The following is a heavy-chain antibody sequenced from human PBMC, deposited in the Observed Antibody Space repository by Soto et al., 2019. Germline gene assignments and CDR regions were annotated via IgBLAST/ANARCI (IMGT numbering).Heavy chain of an antibody. J-gene: IGHJ6*02. V-gene: IGHV3-73*02. CDR2: IRSKANSYAT. Sequence: EVQLVESGGGLVQPGGSLKLSCAASGFTFSGSAMHWVRQASGQGLEWVGRIRSKANSYATAYAASVKGRFTISRDDSKNTAYLQMNSLKTEDTAVYYCTRLENSGSYYYYYGMDVWGQGTTVTVSS. CDR1: GFTFSGSA. CDR3: TRLENSGSYYYYYGMDV. D-gene: IGHD1-26*01.